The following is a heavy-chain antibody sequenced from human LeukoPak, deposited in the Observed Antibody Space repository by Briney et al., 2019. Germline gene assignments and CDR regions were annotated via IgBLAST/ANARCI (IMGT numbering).Heavy chain of an antibody. CDR1: GGSFSGYY. D-gene: IGHD2-15*01. CDR2: INHSGST. V-gene: IGHV4-34*01. CDR3: ARSEWVVAATYDYWFDP. J-gene: IGHJ5*02. Sequence: PSETLSLTCAVCGGSFSGYYWSWIRQPPGKGLEWIGEINHSGSTNYNPSLKSRVTISVDTSKNQFSLKLSSVTAADTAVYYCARSEWVVAATYDYWFDPWGQGTLVTVSS.